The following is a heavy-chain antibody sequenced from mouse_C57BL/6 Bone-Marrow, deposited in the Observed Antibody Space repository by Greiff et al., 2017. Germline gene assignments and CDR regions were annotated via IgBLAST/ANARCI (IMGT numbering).Heavy chain of an antibody. V-gene: IGHV14-4*01. CDR2: ISPEIGDT. CDR3: SSFDGNYFDF. D-gene: IGHD2-3*01. Sequence: EVQLQQSGAELVRPGASVKLSCTAYGFNIKDDYIHWVKQRPEQGLEWIGWISPEIGDTEYASKLQGKANITSETSANTAYLQLSSLTSEDTAVYYCSSFDGNYFDFWGQGTPLTVAS. CDR1: GFNIKDDY. J-gene: IGHJ2*01.